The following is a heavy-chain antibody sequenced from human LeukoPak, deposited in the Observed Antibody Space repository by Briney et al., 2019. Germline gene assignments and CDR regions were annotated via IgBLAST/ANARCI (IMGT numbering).Heavy chain of an antibody. J-gene: IGHJ4*02. V-gene: IGHV3-21*01. CDR3: ARGRGVGNYYGLYFDK. Sequence: PGGSLRLSCAASGFPFSAYDMNWVRQAPGKGLEWVASISSSSSYTYSADSVTGRFTISRDNADNSLYLQMNSLRAEDTAVYYCARGRGVGNYYGLYFDKWGQGVLVTVSS. D-gene: IGHD1-26*01. CDR1: GFPFSAYD. CDR2: ISSSSSYT.